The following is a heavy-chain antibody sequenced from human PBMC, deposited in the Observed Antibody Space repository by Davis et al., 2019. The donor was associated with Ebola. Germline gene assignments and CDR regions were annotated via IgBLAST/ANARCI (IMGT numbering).Heavy chain of an antibody. J-gene: IGHJ6*02. CDR3: ARGRITIFGVVKGMDV. CDR1: GYTFTSYD. CDR2: MNPNSGNT. Sequence: AASVKVSCKASGYTFTSYDINWVRQATGQGLEWMGWMNPNSGNTGYAQKFQGRVTMTRNTSISTAYMELSSLRSEDTAVYYCARGRITIFGVVKGMDVWGQGTTVTVSS. D-gene: IGHD3-3*01. V-gene: IGHV1-8*01.